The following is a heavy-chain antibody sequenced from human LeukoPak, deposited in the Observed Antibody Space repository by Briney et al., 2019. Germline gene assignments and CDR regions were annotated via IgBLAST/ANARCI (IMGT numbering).Heavy chain of an antibody. V-gene: IGHV3-23*01. CDR2: ITGNRGRT. D-gene: IGHD5-18*01. J-gene: IGHJ3*01. CDR1: GFTFSSYD. CDR3: TKEGRGYSYGSL. Sequence: GGSLRLSCAASGFTFSSYDMSWVRQAPGKGLEWVSAITGNRGRTYYADSVKGRFTISRDNSKNTLSLQMNSLRAEDTAVYYCTKEGRGYSYGSLWGQGTMVTVSS.